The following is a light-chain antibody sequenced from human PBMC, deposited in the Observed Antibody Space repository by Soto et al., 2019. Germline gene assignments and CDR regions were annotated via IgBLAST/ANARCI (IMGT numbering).Light chain of an antibody. CDR3: QQYDTSHLN. Sequence: DIVLTQSPGTLSLSPGERATLSCRASQSVSSSYLAWYQQKPGQAPRLLIYGPSNRATGIPDRFSGSGSATDFTLTISRLEPEDFEVYYCQQYDTSHLNFGGGTKVDIX. V-gene: IGKV3-20*01. J-gene: IGKJ4*01. CDR1: QSVSSSY. CDR2: GPS.